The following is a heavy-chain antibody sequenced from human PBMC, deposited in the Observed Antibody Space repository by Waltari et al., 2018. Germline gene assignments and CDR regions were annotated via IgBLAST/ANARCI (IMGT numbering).Heavy chain of an antibody. CDR1: GGSIRSGGYY. CDR3: ARLGSTMVRGVIITRGAFDI. J-gene: IGHJ3*02. Sequence: QVQLQESGPGLVEPEQTLSLTCTVSGGSIRSGGYYWSWIRQHPGKGREWIGYIYYSGGTYYNPSLKRRFTISVDTSKNQFSLKLSSVTAADTAVYYCARLGSTMVRGVIITRGAFDIWGQGTMVTVSS. V-gene: IGHV4-31*03. D-gene: IGHD3-10*01. CDR2: IYYSGGT.